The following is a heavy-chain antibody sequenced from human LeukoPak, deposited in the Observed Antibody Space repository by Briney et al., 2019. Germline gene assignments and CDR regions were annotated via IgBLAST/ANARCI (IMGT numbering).Heavy chain of an antibody. V-gene: IGHV3-30*03. J-gene: IGHJ4*02. CDR3: TRDFSGGYCGGDKCY. Sequence: GGSLRLSCAVSGFTFRGYGIRWVRQAPGKGLEWVAVISHDGGITYYADSVKGRFTISRDNAKNTLYLQLNSLRAEDTAVYYCTRDFSGGYCGGDKCYWGQGTLVTVSS. CDR1: GFTFRGYG. CDR2: ISHDGGIT. D-gene: IGHD2-21*02.